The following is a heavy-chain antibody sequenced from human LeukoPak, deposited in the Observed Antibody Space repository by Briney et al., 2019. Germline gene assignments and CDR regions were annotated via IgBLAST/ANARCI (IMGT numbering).Heavy chain of an antibody. Sequence: ASVKVSCKASGYTFTSYGISWVRQAPGQGLEWMGWISAYNGNTNYAQKLQGRVTMTTDTSTSTAYMELRSLRSDDTAVCYCARAQYFGYSSSSGYFQHWGQGTLVTVSS. CDR2: ISAYNGNT. CDR1: GYTFTSYG. CDR3: ARAQYFGYSSSSGYFQH. D-gene: IGHD6-6*01. J-gene: IGHJ1*01. V-gene: IGHV1-18*01.